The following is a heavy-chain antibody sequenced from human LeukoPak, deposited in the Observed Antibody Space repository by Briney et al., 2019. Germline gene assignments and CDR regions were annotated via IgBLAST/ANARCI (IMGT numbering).Heavy chain of an antibody. V-gene: IGHV4-4*07. Sequence: SETLSLTCTVSGGSISTYYWSRIRQPAGRGLEWIGRIYTSGSTNYNPSLKGRVTMSVDTSKNQFSLKLSTVTAADTAVYYCAREEEQMARGLDPWGQGALVTVSS. CDR1: GGSISTYY. CDR3: AREEEQMARGLDP. J-gene: IGHJ5*02. CDR2: IYTSGST. D-gene: IGHD5-24*01.